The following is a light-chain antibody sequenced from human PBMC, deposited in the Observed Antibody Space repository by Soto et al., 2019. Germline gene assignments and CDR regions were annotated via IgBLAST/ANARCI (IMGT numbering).Light chain of an antibody. CDR3: QQYGSSRLT. V-gene: IGKV3-20*01. J-gene: IGKJ4*01. Sequence: DIVLTQSPGTLSLSPGERATLSCRASQSVNSNYLAWYQQKPGQAPRLLIFGASTRATGISDRFRGSGSGTDFTLTINRLEPEDFAVYYCQQYGSSRLTFGGGTKVEIK. CDR2: GAS. CDR1: QSVNSNY.